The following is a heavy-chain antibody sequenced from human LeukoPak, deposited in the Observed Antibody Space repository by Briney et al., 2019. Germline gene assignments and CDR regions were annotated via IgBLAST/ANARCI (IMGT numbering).Heavy chain of an antibody. CDR2: INPVGGST. V-gene: IGHV1-46*01. Sequence: GASVKVSCKASGYTFTSSYMHWVRQAPGQGLEWMGIINPVGGSTSYAQNFQGRVTMTRDTSTGTVYMELSSLRSEDTAVYYCARGLRDYFDSWGQGTLVTVSS. CDR1: GYTFTSSY. J-gene: IGHJ4*02. CDR3: ARGLRDYFDS. D-gene: IGHD5-12*01.